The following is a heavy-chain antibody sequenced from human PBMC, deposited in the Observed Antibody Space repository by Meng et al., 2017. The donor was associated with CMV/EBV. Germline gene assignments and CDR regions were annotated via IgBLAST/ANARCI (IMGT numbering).Heavy chain of an antibody. CDR3: ARGGTVSGDY. D-gene: IGHD1-26*01. CDR1: GGTFSSYT. J-gene: IGHJ4*02. Sequence: SVKVSCKASGGTFSSYTISWVRQAPGQGLEWMGRIIPILGIANYAQKFQGRATITADKSTSTAYMELSSLRSEDTAVYYCARGGTVSGDYWGQGTLVTVSS. CDR2: IIPILGIA. V-gene: IGHV1-69*02.